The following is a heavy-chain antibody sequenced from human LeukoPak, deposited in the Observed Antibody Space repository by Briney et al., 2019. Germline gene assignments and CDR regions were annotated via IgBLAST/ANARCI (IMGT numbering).Heavy chain of an antibody. CDR2: ITASGGTT. CDR3: AQLGAGPTPEAFHY. D-gene: IGHD1-14*01. V-gene: IGHV3-23*01. Sequence: GALRLSCAASGFTFSSYAMSWVRQAPGKGLEWVSAITASGGTTFYADSVEGRFTISRDNSKNTLYLQMNSLRAEDTAVYYCAQLGAGPTPEAFHYWGQGTLVTVSS. CDR1: GFTFSSYA. J-gene: IGHJ4*02.